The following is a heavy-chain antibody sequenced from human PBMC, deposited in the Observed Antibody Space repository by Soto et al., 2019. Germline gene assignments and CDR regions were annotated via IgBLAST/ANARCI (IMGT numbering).Heavy chain of an antibody. CDR1: GFSFTSYC. V-gene: IGHV1-18*01. D-gene: IGHD5-18*01. J-gene: IGHJ5*02. Sequence: ASVKVSWKASGFSFTSYCISWVRQAPGQGLEWMGWISAYNGKTNYAQKLQGRVTMTTDTSTSTAYMELRSLRSDHTAVYYCARAWGHSHGFDPWGQGTLVTVSS. CDR2: ISAYNGKT. CDR3: ARAWGHSHGFDP.